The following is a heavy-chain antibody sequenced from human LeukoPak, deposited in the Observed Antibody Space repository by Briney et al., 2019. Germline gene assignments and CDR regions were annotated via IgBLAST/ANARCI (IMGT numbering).Heavy chain of an antibody. Sequence: ASVKVSCKASGYTLTSYGISWVRQAPGQGPEWVGWISGYNGKTNYAQKFQGRVTMTTDTSTSTGYMGLRSLRSDDTAVYYCARDDYGDYVSYFQHWGQGTLVIVSS. V-gene: IGHV1-18*01. CDR1: GYTLTSYG. J-gene: IGHJ1*01. CDR3: ARDDYGDYVSYFQH. D-gene: IGHD4-17*01. CDR2: ISGYNGKT.